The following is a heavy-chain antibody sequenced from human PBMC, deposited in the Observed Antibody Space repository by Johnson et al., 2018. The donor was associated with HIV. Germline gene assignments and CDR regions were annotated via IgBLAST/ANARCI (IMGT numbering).Heavy chain of an antibody. J-gene: IGHJ3*02. CDR1: GFTFSSYA. Sequence: QVQVVESGGGLVQPGESLRLSCVVSGFTFSSYAMHWVRQAPGKGLEWVAVISYDGSNKYYADSVKGRFTISRDNSKNTLYLQMNSLRAEDTAVYYCAKALLLWFGEALHAFDIWGQGTMVTVAS. D-gene: IGHD3-10*01. V-gene: IGHV3-30-3*01. CDR2: ISYDGSNK. CDR3: AKALLLWFGEALHAFDI.